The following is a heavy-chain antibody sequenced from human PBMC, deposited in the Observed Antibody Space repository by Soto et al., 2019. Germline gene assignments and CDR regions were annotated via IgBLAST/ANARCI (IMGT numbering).Heavy chain of an antibody. CDR2: SIPISGTT. V-gene: IGHV1-69*01. Sequence: QVQLVQSGTEVKNPGSSVKVSCKASGGTFSSYAINWVRQARVQGLDSMEGSIPISGTTNSAQKFQGRVAITADESTSTAYMELSSLRSEDTAVYYCARDDSGRGWFDPWGQGTLVTVSS. D-gene: IGHD5-12*01. CDR1: GGTFSSYA. J-gene: IGHJ5*02. CDR3: ARDDSGRGWFDP.